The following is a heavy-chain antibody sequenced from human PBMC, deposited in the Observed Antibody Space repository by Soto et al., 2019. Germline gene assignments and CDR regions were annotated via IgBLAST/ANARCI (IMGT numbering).Heavy chain of an antibody. D-gene: IGHD3-3*01. CDR2: ISAYNGNT. CDR3: ARERTYYDFWSGYYVFSPPYGMDV. CDR1: GYTFTSYG. J-gene: IGHJ6*02. V-gene: IGHV1-18*01. Sequence: QVQLVQSGAEVKKPGASVKVSCKASGYTFTSYGISWVRQAPGQGLAWMGWISAYNGNTNYAQKRQGRVTMTTDTSTSTAYMELRSLRSDDTAVYYCARERTYYDFWSGYYVFSPPYGMDVWGQGTTVTVSS.